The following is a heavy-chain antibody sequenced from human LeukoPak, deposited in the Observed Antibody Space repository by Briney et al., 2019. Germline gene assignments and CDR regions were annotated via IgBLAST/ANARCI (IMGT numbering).Heavy chain of an antibody. CDR3: ARDSIAVAGTRDLFDY. Sequence: GGSLRLSCAASGLTFSSHWMHWVRQAPGKGLVWVSRITNDGSSTTYADSVKGRFTISRDNAKNSLYLQMNSLRAEDTAVYYCARDSIAVAGTRDLFDYWGQGTLVTVSS. D-gene: IGHD6-19*01. CDR1: GLTFSSHW. CDR2: ITNDGSST. J-gene: IGHJ4*02. V-gene: IGHV3-74*01.